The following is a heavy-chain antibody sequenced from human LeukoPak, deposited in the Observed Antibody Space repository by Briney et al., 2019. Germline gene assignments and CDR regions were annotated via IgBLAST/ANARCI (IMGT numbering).Heavy chain of an antibody. Sequence: SETLSLTCAVYGGSFSGYYWSWIRQPPGKGLEWIGGINHSGSTNYNPSLKSRVTISVDTSKNQFSLKLSSVTAADTAVYYCASQDPYYYDSSGYYYQFWGQGTLVTVSS. CDR1: GGSFSGYY. V-gene: IGHV4-34*01. J-gene: IGHJ4*02. CDR3: ASQDPYYYDSSGYYYQF. D-gene: IGHD3-22*01. CDR2: INHSGST.